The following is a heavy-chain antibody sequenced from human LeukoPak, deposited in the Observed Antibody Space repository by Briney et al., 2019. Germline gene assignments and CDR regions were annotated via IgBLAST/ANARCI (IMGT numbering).Heavy chain of an antibody. CDR3: ARSGIAAAGIFDY. V-gene: IGHV1-69*13. D-gene: IGHD6-13*01. CDR2: IIPIFGTA. Sequence: SVKVSCKASGGTFSSYAISWVRQAPGQGLEWMGGIIPIFGTANYAQKFQGRVTITADESTSTAYMELSSLRSEDTAVYHCARSGIAAAGIFDYWGQGTLVTVSS. CDR1: GGTFSSYA. J-gene: IGHJ4*02.